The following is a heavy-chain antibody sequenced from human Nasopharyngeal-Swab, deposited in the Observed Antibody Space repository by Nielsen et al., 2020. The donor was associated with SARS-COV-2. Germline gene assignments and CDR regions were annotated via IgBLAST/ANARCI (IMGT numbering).Heavy chain of an antibody. Sequence: ASVKVSCKASGYTFTSYDINWVRQATGQGLEWMGWMNPNSGNTGYAQKFQGRVTMTRNTSISTAYMELSSLRSEDTAVYYRARGLVVVPAGNDWYFDLWGRGTLVTVSS. J-gene: IGHJ2*01. CDR3: ARGLVVVPAGNDWYFDL. CDR1: GYTFTSYD. D-gene: IGHD2-2*01. V-gene: IGHV1-8*01. CDR2: MNPNSGNT.